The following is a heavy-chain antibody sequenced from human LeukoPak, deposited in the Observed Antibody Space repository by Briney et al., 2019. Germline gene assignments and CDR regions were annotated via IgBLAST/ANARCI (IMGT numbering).Heavy chain of an antibody. CDR1: GYTFSGYY. CDR2: INPNSGGT. J-gene: IGHJ4*02. CDR3: ARGREYYNWNYEDY. V-gene: IGHV1-2*02. Sequence: GASVKVSCKASGYTFSGYYMHWVRQAPGQGLEWMGWINPNSGGTNYAQKFQGRVTMTRNTSISTAYMELSRLRSDDTALYYCARGREYYNWNYEDYWGQGTLVTVSS. D-gene: IGHD1-7*01.